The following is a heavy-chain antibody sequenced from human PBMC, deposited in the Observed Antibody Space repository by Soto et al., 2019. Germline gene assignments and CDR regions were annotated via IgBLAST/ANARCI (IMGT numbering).Heavy chain of an antibody. V-gene: IGHV4-59*08. D-gene: IGHD6-13*01. Sequence: QVQLQESGPGLVKPSETLSLTCTVSGDSISGYSWSWIRQPPGKGLEWIGYIYYTGSTNYSPSLLSRVTISVDTSKNQFSLKRSSVTAADTAVYYCARQSSLAAVVDWGQGTLVTVSS. CDR3: ARQSSLAAVVD. J-gene: IGHJ4*02. CDR1: GDSISGYS. CDR2: IYYTGST.